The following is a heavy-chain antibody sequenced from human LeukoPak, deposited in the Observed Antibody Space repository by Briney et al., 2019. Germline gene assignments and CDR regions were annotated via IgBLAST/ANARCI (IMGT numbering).Heavy chain of an antibody. Sequence: SETLSLTCTVSGGSISSGGDYWSWIRQHPGKGLEWIGYISCSGTAYYNPSLKSRITISLDTSKNQFSLELSSVTAADTAVYYCARAAWRGTNSRDAFDIWGLGTVVTVSS. CDR3: ARAAWRGTNSRDAFDI. D-gene: IGHD4/OR15-4a*01. J-gene: IGHJ3*02. CDR1: GGSISSGGDY. V-gene: IGHV4-31*03. CDR2: ISCSGTA.